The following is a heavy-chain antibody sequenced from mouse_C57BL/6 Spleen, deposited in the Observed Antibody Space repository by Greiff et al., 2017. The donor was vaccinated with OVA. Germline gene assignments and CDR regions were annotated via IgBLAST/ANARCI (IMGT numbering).Heavy chain of an antibody. Sequence: QVQLQQPGAELVMPGASVKLSCKASGYTFPSYWMHWVKQRPGQGLEWIGEIDPSDSYTHYNQKFKGKSTLTVDKSSSTAYMQLSSLPSEDSAVYYCARSARLRQAPYYFDYWGQGTTLTVSS. CDR3: ARSARLRQAPYYFDY. J-gene: IGHJ2*01. V-gene: IGHV1-69*01. CDR1: GYTFPSYW. CDR2: IDPSDSYT. D-gene: IGHD1-2*01.